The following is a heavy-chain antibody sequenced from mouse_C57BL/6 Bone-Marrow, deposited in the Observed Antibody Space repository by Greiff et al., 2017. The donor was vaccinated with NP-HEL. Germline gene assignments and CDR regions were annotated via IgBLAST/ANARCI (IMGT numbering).Heavy chain of an antibody. D-gene: IGHD2-1*01. CDR1: GFTFSSYG. CDR3: ARHSTDLDY. Sequence: VMLVESGGDLVKPGGSLKLSCAASGFTFSSYGMSWVRQTPDKRLEWVATISSGGSYTYYPDSVKGRFTISRDNAKNTLYLQMSSLKSEDTAMYYCARHSTDLDYWGQGTTLTVSS. CDR2: ISSGGSYT. V-gene: IGHV5-6*02. J-gene: IGHJ2*01.